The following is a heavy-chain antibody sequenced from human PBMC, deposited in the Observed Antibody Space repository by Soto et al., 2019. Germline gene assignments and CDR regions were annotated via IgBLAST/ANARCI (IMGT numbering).Heavy chain of an antibody. CDR1: GFTFSDYY. Sequence: GGSLRLSCAASGFTFSDYYMSWIRQAPGKGLEWVSYISSSGSTIYYADSVKGRFTISRDNAKNSLYLQMNSLRAEDTAVYYCARDRYGYGSGSYYKPLDYWGQGTLVTVSS. J-gene: IGHJ4*02. V-gene: IGHV3-11*01. CDR2: ISSSGSTI. CDR3: ARDRYGYGSGSYYKPLDY. D-gene: IGHD3-10*01.